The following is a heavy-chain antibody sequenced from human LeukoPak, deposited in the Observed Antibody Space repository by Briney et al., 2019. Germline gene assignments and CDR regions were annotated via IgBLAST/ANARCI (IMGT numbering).Heavy chain of an antibody. V-gene: IGHV1-2*02. Sequence: ASVKVSCKASGYTFTGYYMHWVRQAPGPGLEWMGWINPNSGGTNYAQKFQGRVTMTRDTSISTAYMELSRLRSDDTAVYYCAREAARVLGSSSSVYYYGMDVWGQGTTVTVSS. J-gene: IGHJ6*02. D-gene: IGHD6-13*01. CDR3: AREAARVLGSSSSVYYYGMDV. CDR2: INPNSGGT. CDR1: GYTFTGYY.